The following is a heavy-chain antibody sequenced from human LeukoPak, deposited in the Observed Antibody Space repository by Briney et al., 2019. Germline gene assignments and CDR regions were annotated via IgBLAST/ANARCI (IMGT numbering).Heavy chain of an antibody. CDR3: AKEGYNMGFDY. J-gene: IGHJ4*02. CDR2: ISRTSSYT. D-gene: IGHD1-14*01. CDR1: GFTFSDYY. Sequence: PGGSLRLSCAASGFTFSDYYMRWIRQAPGKGLEWVSSISRTSSYTSYADSVKGRFTISRDNAKNLLYLQMNSLRAEDTAVYYCAKEGYNMGFDYWGQGTLVTVSS. V-gene: IGHV3-11*06.